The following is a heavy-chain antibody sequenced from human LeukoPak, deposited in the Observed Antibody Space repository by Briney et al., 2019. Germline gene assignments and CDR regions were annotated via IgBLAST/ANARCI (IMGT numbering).Heavy chain of an antibody. V-gene: IGHV3-9*01. CDR3: AKDIGSSSWYHYYYYGMDV. CDR2: ISWNSGSI. CDR1: GFTFDDYA. J-gene: IGHJ6*02. D-gene: IGHD6-13*01. Sequence: GRFLRLSCAASGFTFDDYAMHWVRQAPGKGLEWVSGISWNSGSIGYADSVKGRFTISRDNAKSSLYLQMNSLRAEDTALYYCAKDIGSSSWYHYYYYGMDVWGQGITVTVSS.